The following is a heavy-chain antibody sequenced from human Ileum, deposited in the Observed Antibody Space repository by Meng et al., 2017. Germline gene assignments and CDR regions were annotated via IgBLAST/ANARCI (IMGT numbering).Heavy chain of an antibody. D-gene: IGHD3-9*01. Sequence: GGSLRLSCVASEFIFSSYAMSWVRQAPGKGLEWVSGISDSGGNTYYTDSVKGRFIISRDNSKNTLYLQMNSLRAEDTAIYYCAKQSPDYFTSEHDKNFDYWGQGTLVTVSS. J-gene: IGHJ4*02. V-gene: IGHV3-23*01. CDR3: AKQSPDYFTSEHDKNFDY. CDR2: ISDSGGNT. CDR1: EFIFSSYA.